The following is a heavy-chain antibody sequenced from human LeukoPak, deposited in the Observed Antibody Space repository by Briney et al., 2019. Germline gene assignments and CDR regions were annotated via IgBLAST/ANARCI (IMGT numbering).Heavy chain of an antibody. CDR1: GGSISSSNW. D-gene: IGHD2-2*01. CDR3: ARSCSSTSCYSSADWFDP. CDR2: IYHSGST. J-gene: IGHJ5*02. V-gene: IGHV4-4*02. Sequence: PSGTLSLTCAVSGGSISSSNWWSWVRQPPGKGLEWIGEIYHSGSTNYNPSLKGRVTISVDKSKNQFSLKLSSVTAADTAVYYCARSCSSTSCYSSADWFDPWGQGTLVTVSS.